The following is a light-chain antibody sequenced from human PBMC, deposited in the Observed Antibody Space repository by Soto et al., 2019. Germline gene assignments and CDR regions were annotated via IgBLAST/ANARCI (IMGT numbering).Light chain of an antibody. CDR1: QAIDSW. Sequence: DTQMTQSPSSVSASVGDRVTITCRASQAIDSWLAWYQQKPGEAPKLLIFTGSLLHSGVPPRFSGSGSGTDFTLTISSLQPEDFATYYCQQTLSFPPTFGRGTKVDIK. V-gene: IGKV1-12*01. CDR3: QQTLSFPPT. J-gene: IGKJ1*01. CDR2: TGS.